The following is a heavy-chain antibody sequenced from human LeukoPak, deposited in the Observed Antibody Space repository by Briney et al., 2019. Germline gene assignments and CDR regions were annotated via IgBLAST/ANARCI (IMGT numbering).Heavy chain of an antibody. CDR3: ARLLRLGELSSFDY. J-gene: IGHJ4*02. V-gene: IGHV5-10-1*01. CDR2: IPPSDSYT. D-gene: IGHD3-16*02. Sequence: GESLRISCNGSGYXFTSYWISGVRQMPGKGLEWMGMIPPSDSYTNYSPFFQGHATISADKSITTAYLQWSSLKASDTAMYYCARLLRLGELSSFDYWGQGTLVTVSS. CDR1: GYXFTSYW.